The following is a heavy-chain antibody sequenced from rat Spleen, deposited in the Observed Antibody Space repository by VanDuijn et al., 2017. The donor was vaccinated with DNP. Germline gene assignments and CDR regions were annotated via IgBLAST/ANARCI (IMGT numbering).Heavy chain of an antibody. CDR2: ISYSGNT. CDR3: ARYRITTRDYFDY. J-gene: IGHJ2*01. Sequence: EVQLQESGPGLVKPSQSLSLTCSVTGYSITSHYWGWIRKFPGNQMEWMGYISYSGNTNYNPSLKSRISITRDTSKNQFFLQLNSVSPEDTATYYCARYRITTRDYFDYWGQGVMVTVSS. CDR1: GYSITSHY. D-gene: IGHD1-10*01. V-gene: IGHV3-1*01.